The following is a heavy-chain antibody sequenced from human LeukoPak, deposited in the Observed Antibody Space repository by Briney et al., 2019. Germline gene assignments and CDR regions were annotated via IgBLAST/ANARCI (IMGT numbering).Heavy chain of an antibody. Sequence: SETLSLTCAVYGGSFSGHYWSWIRQPPGKGLEWIGEINHSGSTNYNPSLKSRVTISVDTSKNQFSLKLSSVTAADTAVYYCARVRWGNWFDPWAREPWSPSPQ. J-gene: IGHJ5*02. CDR2: INHSGST. V-gene: IGHV4-34*01. CDR3: ARVRWGNWFDP. CDR1: GGSFSGHY. D-gene: IGHD4-23*01.